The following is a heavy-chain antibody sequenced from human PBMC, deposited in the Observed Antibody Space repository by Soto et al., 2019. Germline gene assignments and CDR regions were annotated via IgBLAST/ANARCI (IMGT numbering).Heavy chain of an antibody. CDR2: ISFDGKNR. V-gene: IGHV3-30*18. J-gene: IGHJ4*02. D-gene: IGHD2-15*01. CDR1: GFIFSNYG. CDR3: AKRGGVVGGSEHPFFEY. Sequence: ESGGGVVQPGKSLRPSCAASGFIFSNYGMHWVRQAPGKGLEWVALISFDGKNRNYADSVKGRFTIYRDNPKNTLYLEMNSLRPEDTAFYYCAKRGGVVGGSEHPFFEYWGQGTLVTVSS.